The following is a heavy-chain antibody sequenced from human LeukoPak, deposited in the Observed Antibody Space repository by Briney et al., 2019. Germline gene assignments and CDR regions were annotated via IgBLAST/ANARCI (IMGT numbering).Heavy chain of an antibody. D-gene: IGHD1-26*01. CDR1: GYTFTGYY. CDR2: INPNSGGT. CDR3: ARDLIVGATSAPFDY. V-gene: IGHV1-2*02. Sequence: GASVKVSCKASGYTFTGYYMHWVRQAPGQGLEWMGWINPNSGGTNYAQKFQGRVTMTRDTSISTAYMELSRLRSDDTAVYYCARDLIVGATSAPFDYWGQGTLVTVSS. J-gene: IGHJ4*02.